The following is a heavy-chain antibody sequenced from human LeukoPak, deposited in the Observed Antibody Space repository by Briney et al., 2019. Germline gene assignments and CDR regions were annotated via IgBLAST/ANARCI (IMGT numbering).Heavy chain of an antibody. D-gene: IGHD6-19*01. J-gene: IGHJ4*02. CDR3: AREGAVAVAGSIDY. V-gene: IGHV3-53*01. CDR2: ISGSGGST. Sequence: GGSLRLSCAVSGFTVSSNYMSWVRQPPGKGLEWVSAISGSGGSTYYADSVKGRFTISRDNSKNTLYLQMNSLRAEDTAVYYCAREGAVAVAGSIDYWGQGTLVTVSS. CDR1: GFTVSSNY.